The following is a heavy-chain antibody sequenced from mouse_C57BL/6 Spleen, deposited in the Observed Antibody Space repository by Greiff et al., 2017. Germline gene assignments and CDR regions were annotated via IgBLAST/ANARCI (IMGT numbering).Heavy chain of an antibody. V-gene: IGHV1-47*01. J-gene: IGHJ4*01. Sequence: VQLVESGAELVKPGASVKMSCKASGYTFTTYPIEWMKQNHGQSLEWIGNFHPYNDDTKYNEKFKGKATLTVEKSSTTAYLELSRLTSDDAAVYYCARAYGSSYGEDAMEYWGQGTSVTVAS. CDR3: ARAYGSSYGEDAMEY. CDR2: FHPYNDDT. D-gene: IGHD1-1*01. CDR1: GYTFTTYP.